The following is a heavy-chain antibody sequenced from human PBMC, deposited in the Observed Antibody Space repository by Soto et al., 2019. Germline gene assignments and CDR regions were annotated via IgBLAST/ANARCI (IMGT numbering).Heavy chain of an antibody. CDR3: AIIAVAGTVYYYYGMDV. Sequence: ASVKVSCKASGYTFTGYYMHWVRQAPGQGLEWMGWINPNSGGTNYAQKFQGRVTMTRDTSISTAYMELSRLRSDDTAVYYCAIIAVAGTVYYYYGMDVWGQGTTVTVSS. D-gene: IGHD6-19*01. J-gene: IGHJ6*02. V-gene: IGHV1-2*02. CDR2: INPNSGGT. CDR1: GYTFTGYY.